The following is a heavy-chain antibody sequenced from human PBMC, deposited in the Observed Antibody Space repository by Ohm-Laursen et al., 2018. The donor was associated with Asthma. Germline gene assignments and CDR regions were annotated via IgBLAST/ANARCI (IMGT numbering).Heavy chain of an antibody. CDR2: ISFEGST. V-gene: IGHV4-39*01. D-gene: IGHD2-15*01. Sequence: SETLSLTCPVSGDSISNSRSYWGWIRQPPGKGLDWIGIISFEGSTYYNPSLGSRLTMSVDTSKTLVSLTLSSVTVADTAMYYCAFCSGGTCYHGVFDFWGQGSMVTVSS. CDR3: AFCSGGTCYHGVFDF. CDR1: GDSISNSRSY. J-gene: IGHJ3*01.